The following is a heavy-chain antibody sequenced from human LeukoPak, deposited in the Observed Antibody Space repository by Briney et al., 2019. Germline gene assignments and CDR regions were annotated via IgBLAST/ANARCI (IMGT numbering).Heavy chain of an antibody. J-gene: IGHJ5*02. CDR2: ISYDGSNK. Sequence: GRSLRLSCAASGFTFSSYAMHWVRQAPGKGLEWVAVISYDGSNKYYADSVKGRFTISRDDSKNTLYLQMNSLKTEDTAVYYCTTEPPMDFFVVLPAWGQGNLVTVSS. CDR1: GFTFSSYA. V-gene: IGHV3-30*04. D-gene: IGHD2-2*01. CDR3: TTEPPMDFFVVLPA.